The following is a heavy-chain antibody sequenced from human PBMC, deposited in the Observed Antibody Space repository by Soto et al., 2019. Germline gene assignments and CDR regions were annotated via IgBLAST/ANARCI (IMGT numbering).Heavy chain of an antibody. J-gene: IGHJ4*02. CDR3: AKDPYYSGYDPYFDY. CDR2: ISRSGGSI. V-gene: IGHV3-23*01. Sequence: QPGGSLRLSCEASGFTFSSYNMNWVRQAPGKGLECVSSISRSGGSIYYADSVKGRFTISRDNSKNTLYLQMNSLRAEDTAVYYCAKDPYYSGYDPYFDYWGQGTLVTVSS. CDR1: GFTFSSYN. D-gene: IGHD5-12*01.